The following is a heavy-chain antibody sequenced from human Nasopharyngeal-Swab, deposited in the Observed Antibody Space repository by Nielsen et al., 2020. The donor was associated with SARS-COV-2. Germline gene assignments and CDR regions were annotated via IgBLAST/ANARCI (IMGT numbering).Heavy chain of an antibody. V-gene: IGHV4-38-2*02. CDR3: ARGGYSSGWVVY. Sequence: SETLSLTCTVSGYSISSGYYWGWIRQPPGKGLEWIGSIYHGGSTYYNPSLKSRVTISVDTSKNQFSLKLSSVTAADTAVYYCARGGYSSGWVVYWGQGTLVTVSS. CDR2: IYHGGST. J-gene: IGHJ4*02. D-gene: IGHD6-19*01. CDR1: GYSISSGYY.